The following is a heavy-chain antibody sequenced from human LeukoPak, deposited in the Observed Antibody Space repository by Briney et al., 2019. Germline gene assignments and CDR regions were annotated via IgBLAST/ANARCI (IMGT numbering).Heavy chain of an antibody. J-gene: IGHJ4*02. CDR1: GFTFISYS. V-gene: IGHV3-30*02. CDR3: AKALTKYYDFWSGHPPPDY. Sequence: GGSLRLSCAASGFTFISYSMNWVRQAPGKGLEWVAFIRYDGSNKYYADSVKGRFTISRDNSKNTLYLQMNSLRAEDTAVYYCAKALTKYYDFWSGHPPPDYWGQGALVTVSS. D-gene: IGHD3-3*01. CDR2: IRYDGSNK.